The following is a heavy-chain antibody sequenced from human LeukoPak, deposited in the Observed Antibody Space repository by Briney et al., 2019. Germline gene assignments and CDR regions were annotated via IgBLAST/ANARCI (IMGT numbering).Heavy chain of an antibody. V-gene: IGHV3-9*01. D-gene: IGHD2-21*02. CDR3: EKRGDKLDLI. J-gene: IGHJ4*02. CDR2: ISWNSGSI. CDR1: GFTFDDYA. Sequence: PGRSLRLSCAASGFTFDDYAMHWVRQAPGKGLEWVSGISWNSGSIGYADSVKGRFTISRDNAKNSLYLQMNSLRAEDTAVYYCEKRGDKLDLIWGQGTLVTVSS.